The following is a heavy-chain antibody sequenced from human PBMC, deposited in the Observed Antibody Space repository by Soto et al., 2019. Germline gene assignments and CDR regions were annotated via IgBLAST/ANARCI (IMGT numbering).Heavy chain of an antibody. D-gene: IGHD5-18*01. CDR2: INAYNGNT. CDR1: GYSFTSYA. V-gene: IGHV1-18*01. J-gene: IGHJ4*02. Sequence: ASVNVSCKASGYSFTSYAMHWVRQAPGQGLEWMGWINAYNGNTNYAQRLQGRVTMTTDTSTSTAYMELRSLRSDDTAVYYCARDRRGYSYGPFDYWGQGTLVTVSS. CDR3: ARDRRGYSYGPFDY.